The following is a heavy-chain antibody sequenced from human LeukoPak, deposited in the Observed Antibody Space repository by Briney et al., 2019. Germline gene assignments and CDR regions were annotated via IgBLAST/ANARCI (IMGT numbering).Heavy chain of an antibody. J-gene: IGHJ4*02. CDR2: IIPIFGTA. CDR1: GGTFSSYA. Sequence: EASVKVSFKASGGTFSSYAISWVRQAPGQGLEWMGGIIPIFGTANYAQKFQGRVTITADEPTSTAYMELSSLRSEDTAVYYCALNLYGDYLLFDYWGQGTLVTVSS. CDR3: ALNLYGDYLLFDY. V-gene: IGHV1-69*01. D-gene: IGHD4-17*01.